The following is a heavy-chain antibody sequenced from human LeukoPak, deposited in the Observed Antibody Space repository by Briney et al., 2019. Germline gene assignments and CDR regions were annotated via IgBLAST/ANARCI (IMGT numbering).Heavy chain of an antibody. V-gene: IGHV1-18*04. CDR1: GYTFTNYG. CDR3: ARGRGSSDWYYCDN. CDR2: INAYNGYT. J-gene: IGHJ4*02. D-gene: IGHD6-19*01. Sequence: GASVKVSCKASGYTFTNYGITWVRQAPGQGLEWMGWINAYNGYTNYAQKIQDRVTVTTDTSTSTAYMELRSLRSDDTADYYCARGRGSSDWYYCDNWGQGTLVTVSS.